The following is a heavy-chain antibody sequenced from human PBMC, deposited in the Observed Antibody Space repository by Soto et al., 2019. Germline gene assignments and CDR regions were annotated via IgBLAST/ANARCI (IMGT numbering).Heavy chain of an antibody. CDR3: ARQAWTRLEC. J-gene: IGHJ4*02. D-gene: IGHD2-2*01. V-gene: IGHV4-4*02. CDR1: VDSLSTSVW. Sequence: QVQLQGSGPGLLKPSEPLSLTCAVSVDSLSTSVWWVWVSQPPGKGLEWIGEIFHSGSTNYNPSLKGRATVSVDKSKIQYSLKLTLVTAADTALYYCARQAWTRLECWGQGMLVGVSS. CDR2: IFHSGST.